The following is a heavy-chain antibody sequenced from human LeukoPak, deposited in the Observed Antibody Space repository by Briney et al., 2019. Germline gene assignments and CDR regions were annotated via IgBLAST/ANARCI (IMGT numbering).Heavy chain of an antibody. CDR3: ARDPIPTIFGEEGNWFDP. CDR1: GFTVSSNY. D-gene: IGHD3-3*01. V-gene: IGHV3-53*01. CDR2: IYSGGST. J-gene: IGHJ5*02. Sequence: GGSLRLSCAASGFTVSSNYMSWVRQAPGKGLEWVSVIYSGGSTYYADSVKGRFTISRDNSKNTLYLQMNSLRAEDTAVYYCARDPIPTIFGEEGNWFDPWGQGTLVTVSS.